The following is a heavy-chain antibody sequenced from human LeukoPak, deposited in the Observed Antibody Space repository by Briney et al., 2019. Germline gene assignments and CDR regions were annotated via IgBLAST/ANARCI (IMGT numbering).Heavy chain of an antibody. CDR2: IKQDGSEK. D-gene: IGHD6-19*01. V-gene: IGHV3-7*01. Sequence: GGSLRLSCAASGFTFSSNWMNWVRQAPGKGLEWAANIKQDGSEKYYVDSVKGRFTISRDNAKNSVYLQMNSLRAEDTAVYYCARDSGWGNDYWGQGTLVTVSS. CDR3: ARDSGWGNDY. J-gene: IGHJ4*02. CDR1: GFTFSSNW.